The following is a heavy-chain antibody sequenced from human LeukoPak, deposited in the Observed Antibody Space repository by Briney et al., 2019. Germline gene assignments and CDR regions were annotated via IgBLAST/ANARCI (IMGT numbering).Heavy chain of an antibody. CDR3: AKGFCSGSCHGGYFDY. CDR2: ISASGTNT. CDR1: GLTFNSYA. V-gene: IGHV3-23*01. J-gene: IGHJ4*02. Sequence: GGSLRLSCAASGLTFNSYAMSWVRQAPGKGLEWVSAISASGTNTYYADSVKGRFTISRGNSKNTLYLQVNSLRVDDTTVYYCAKGFCSGSCHGGYFDYWGQGTLVTVSS. D-gene: IGHD2-15*01.